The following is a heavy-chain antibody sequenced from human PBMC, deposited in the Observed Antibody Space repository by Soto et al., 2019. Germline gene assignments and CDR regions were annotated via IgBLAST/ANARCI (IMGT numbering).Heavy chain of an antibody. CDR2: IKQDGSEK. Sequence: PGGSLRLSCAASGFTFSSYWMSWVRQAPGKGLEWVANIKQDGSEKYYVDSVKGRFTISRDNAKNSLYLQMNSLRAEDTAVYYCARTVRWGTGLLWFGELLRADAFDIWGQGTMVTVSS. CDR3: ARTVRWGTGLLWFGELLRADAFDI. CDR1: GFTFSSYW. V-gene: IGHV3-7*01. J-gene: IGHJ3*02. D-gene: IGHD3-10*01.